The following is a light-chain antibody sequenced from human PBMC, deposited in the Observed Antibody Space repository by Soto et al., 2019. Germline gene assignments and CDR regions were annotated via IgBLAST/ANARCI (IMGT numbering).Light chain of an antibody. V-gene: IGKV2-30*01. CDR3: MQGTHWPFT. Sequence: DVVMTQSPLSLPVTLGQPASISCRSSQSLVSTDGNTYLNWYQQMPGQSPRRLIYKVSDRDAGVPDRFSGSGSGTDFTLKLSRVEADDVAIYYCMQGTHWPFTFGQGTKLEIK. CDR2: KVS. J-gene: IGKJ2*01. CDR1: QSLVSTDGNTY.